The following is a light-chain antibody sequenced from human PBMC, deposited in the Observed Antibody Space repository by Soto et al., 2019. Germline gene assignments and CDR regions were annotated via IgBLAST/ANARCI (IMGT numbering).Light chain of an antibody. CDR1: QDISNW. V-gene: IGKV1-12*01. CDR2: AAS. Sequence: DIQMTQSPSSXSASVGDRVTISCRASQDISNWLAWYQQKPGEAPKFLIYAASNLQSGVPSKFSVSGSGTDFTLTISSLQPEDFAVYYCQQARRFPITFGQGTRLEIK. CDR3: QQARRFPIT. J-gene: IGKJ5*01.